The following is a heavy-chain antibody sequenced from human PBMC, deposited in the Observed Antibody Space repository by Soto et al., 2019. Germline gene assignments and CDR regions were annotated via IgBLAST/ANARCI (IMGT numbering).Heavy chain of an antibody. V-gene: IGHV4-59*01. Sequence: QVQLQESGPGLVKPSETLSLTCTVSGGSISSYYWSWIRQPPGKGLEWIGYIYYSGSTNYNPSLKSRVTISVDTSKNQFSLKLSSVTAADTAVHYCARHSGTGTDYWGQGTLVTVSS. CDR1: GGSISSYY. CDR2: IYYSGST. D-gene: IGHD1-1*01. J-gene: IGHJ4*02. CDR3: ARHSGTGTDY.